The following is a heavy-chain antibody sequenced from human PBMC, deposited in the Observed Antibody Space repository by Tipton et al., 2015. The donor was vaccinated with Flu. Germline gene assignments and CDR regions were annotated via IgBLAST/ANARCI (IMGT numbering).Heavy chain of an antibody. CDR1: GDSISSGGHY. CDR3: ARESDIVAPRYFDY. CDR2: IYYSAST. J-gene: IGHJ4*02. Sequence: TLSLTCIVSGDSISSGGHYWSWIRQHPGKGLEWIGYIYYSASTYYNPSLKSRVTISVDTSKNQFSLKLSSVTAADTAVYYCARESDIVAPRYFDYWGQGTLVTVSS. V-gene: IGHV4-31*03. D-gene: IGHD5-12*01.